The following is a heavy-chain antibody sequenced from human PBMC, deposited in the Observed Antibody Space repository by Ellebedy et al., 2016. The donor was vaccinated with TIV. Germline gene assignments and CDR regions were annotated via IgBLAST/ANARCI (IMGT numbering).Heavy chain of an antibody. Sequence: ASVKVSXKASGYTFTDYYIHWVRQAPGQGLEWMGCINPNSGDTDYAPKFRGRVTVTRDTSIGTAYMDLSRLRSDDTAVYYCARDPNPGSGGWSSFLDSWGQGTLVTVSS. CDR2: INPNSGDT. CDR3: ARDPNPGSGGWSSFLDS. V-gene: IGHV1-2*02. J-gene: IGHJ4*02. CDR1: GYTFTDYY. D-gene: IGHD6-19*01.